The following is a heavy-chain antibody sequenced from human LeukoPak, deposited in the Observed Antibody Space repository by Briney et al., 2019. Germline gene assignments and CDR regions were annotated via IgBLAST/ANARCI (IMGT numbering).Heavy chain of an antibody. CDR1: GGSISSYY. J-gene: IGHJ5*02. CDR3: ARHATVYANWFDP. Sequence: SETLSLTCTVSGGSISSYYWSWIRQPPGKGLEWIGYIYYSESTNYNPSLKSRVTISVDTSKNQFSLKLSSVTAADTAVYYCARHATVYANWFDPWGQGTLVTVSS. V-gene: IGHV4-59*08. CDR2: IYYSEST. D-gene: IGHD4-11*01.